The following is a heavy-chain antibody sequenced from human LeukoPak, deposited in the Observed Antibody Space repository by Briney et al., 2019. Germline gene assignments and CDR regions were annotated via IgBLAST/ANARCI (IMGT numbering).Heavy chain of an antibody. CDR1: GFTFDDYA. V-gene: IGHV3-9*01. D-gene: IGHD1-7*01. CDR3: ARAGLYNWNYEGTAYFDY. CDR2: ISWNSGSI. Sequence: GGSLRLSCAASGFTFDDYAMHWVRQAPGKGLEWVSGISWNSGSIGYADTVKGRFTISRDNAKNSLYLQMNSLRAEDTALYYCARAGLYNWNYEGTAYFDYLGQGTLVNVSS. J-gene: IGHJ4*02.